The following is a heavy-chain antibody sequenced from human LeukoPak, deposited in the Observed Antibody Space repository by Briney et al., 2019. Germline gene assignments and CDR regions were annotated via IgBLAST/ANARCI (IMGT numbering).Heavy chain of an antibody. D-gene: IGHD4-17*01. Sequence: ASVKVSCKASGYTFISYGISWVRQAPGQGLEWMGWISGNNGNTYYAQKLQGRVTMTTDTSTSTAYVELRSLRSDDTAVYYCARDGATVTRTAYYYYGMDVWGQGTTVTVSS. CDR3: ARDGATVTRTAYYYYGMDV. CDR1: GYTFISYG. J-gene: IGHJ6*02. V-gene: IGHV1-18*01. CDR2: ISGNNGNT.